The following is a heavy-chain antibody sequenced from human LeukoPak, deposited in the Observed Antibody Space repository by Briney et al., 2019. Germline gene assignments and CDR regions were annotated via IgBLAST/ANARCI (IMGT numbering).Heavy chain of an antibody. Sequence: ASVKVSCKASGYTFTSYDINWVRQATGQGLEWMGWMNPNSGNTGYAQKFQGRVTITRNTSISTAYMELSSLRSEDTAVYYCARGAGDSSGWFNYYYHYMDVWGKGTTVTVSS. CDR3: ARGAGDSSGWFNYYYHYMDV. J-gene: IGHJ6*03. CDR2: MNPNSGNT. V-gene: IGHV1-8*03. D-gene: IGHD6-19*01. CDR1: GYTFTSYD.